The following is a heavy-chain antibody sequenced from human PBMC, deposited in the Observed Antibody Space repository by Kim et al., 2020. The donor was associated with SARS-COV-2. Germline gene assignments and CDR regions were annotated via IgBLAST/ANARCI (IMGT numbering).Heavy chain of an antibody. CDR2: INTNTGNP. D-gene: IGHD3-10*01. CDR3: ARGGPPVWFGESNYFDY. J-gene: IGHJ4*02. CDR1: GYTFTSYA. Sequence: ASVKVSCKASGYTFTSYAMNWVRQAPGQGLEWMGWINTNTGNPTYAQGFTGRFVFSLDTSVSTAYLQICSLKADDTAVYYCARGGPPVWFGESNYFDYWGQGTLVTVSS. V-gene: IGHV7-4-1*01.